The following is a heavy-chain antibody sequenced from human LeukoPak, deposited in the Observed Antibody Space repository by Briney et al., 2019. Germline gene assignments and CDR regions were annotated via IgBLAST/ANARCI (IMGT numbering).Heavy chain of an antibody. Sequence: SETLSLTCTVSGGSISSSSYYWGWIRQPPGKGLEWIGYIYYSGSTNYNPSLKTRVTISVDTSKNQFSLKLSPVTAADTAVYYCARGGRWLQLGYFDYWGQGTLVTVSS. J-gene: IGHJ4*02. V-gene: IGHV4-61*05. D-gene: IGHD5-24*01. CDR3: ARGGRWLQLGYFDY. CDR1: GGSISSSSYY. CDR2: IYYSGST.